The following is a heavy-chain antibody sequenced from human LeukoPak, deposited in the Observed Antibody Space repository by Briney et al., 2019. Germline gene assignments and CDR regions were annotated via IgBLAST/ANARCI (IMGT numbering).Heavy chain of an antibody. CDR2: IYYSGST. CDR3: ARDVLSISNYYYYGMDV. Sequence: PSETLSLTCAVYGGSFSGYYWSWIRQPPGKGLEWIGYIYYSGSTNYNPSLKSRVTISVDTSKNQFSLKLSSVTAADTAVYYCARDVLSISNYYYYGMDVWGQGTTVTVSS. J-gene: IGHJ6*02. V-gene: IGHV4-59*01. CDR1: GGSFSGYY. D-gene: IGHD3-10*02.